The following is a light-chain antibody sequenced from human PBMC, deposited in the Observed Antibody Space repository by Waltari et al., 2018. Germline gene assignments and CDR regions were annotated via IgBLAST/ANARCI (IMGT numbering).Light chain of an antibody. Sequence: DIQMTQSPSSLSASAGDRVTITCRASQSIATYLNWYQQKPGKAPILLISAASSLQFGVPSRFSGSGSGTDFTLAISSLQPEDFATYFCQQSYSAPHTFGGGTQVDIK. V-gene: IGKV1-39*01. CDR2: AAS. CDR3: QQSYSAPHT. J-gene: IGKJ4*01. CDR1: QSIATY.